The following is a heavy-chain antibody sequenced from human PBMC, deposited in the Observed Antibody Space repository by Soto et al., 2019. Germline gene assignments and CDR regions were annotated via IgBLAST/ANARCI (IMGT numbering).Heavy chain of an antibody. Sequence: QVQLQESGPGLVKPSQTLSLTCTVSGGSISSGDYYWSWICQSPGTGLEWIGYIFYTGSTYYNPSLRSRLAISIGTSKNQFSLKLISVTATNAGVYYCARQPPKWYGMDDSGKGTTVTVSS. V-gene: IGHV4-30-4*01. CDR1: GGSISSGDYY. CDR2: IFYTGST. D-gene: IGHD1-26*01. CDR3: ARQPPKWYGMDD. J-gene: IGHJ6*04.